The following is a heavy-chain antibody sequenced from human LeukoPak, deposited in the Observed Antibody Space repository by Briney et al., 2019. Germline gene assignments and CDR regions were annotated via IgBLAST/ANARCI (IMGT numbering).Heavy chain of an antibody. Sequence: GASVKVSCKASGYTFTSYYMHWVRQAPGQGLEWMGIINPSGGSTSYAQKFQGRVTMTRDTSTSTVYMELSSLRSEDTAVYYCATEQPTASRFGELSHWGQGTLVTVSS. CDR3: ATEQPTASRFGELSH. V-gene: IGHV1-46*01. D-gene: IGHD3-10*01. CDR1: GYTFTSYY. CDR2: INPSGGST. J-gene: IGHJ4*02.